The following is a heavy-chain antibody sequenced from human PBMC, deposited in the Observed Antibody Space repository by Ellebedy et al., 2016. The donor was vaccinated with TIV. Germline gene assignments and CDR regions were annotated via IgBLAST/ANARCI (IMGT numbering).Heavy chain of an antibody. CDR2: INPNSGGT. Sequence: ASVKVSCXASGYTFTGYYMHWVRQAPGQGLEWMGWINPNSGGTNYAQKFQGRVTMTRDTSISTAYMELSRLRSDDTAVYYCARNLVDTAMVGDYWGQGTLVTVSS. V-gene: IGHV1-2*02. J-gene: IGHJ4*02. CDR3: ARNLVDTAMVGDY. D-gene: IGHD5-18*01. CDR1: GYTFTGYY.